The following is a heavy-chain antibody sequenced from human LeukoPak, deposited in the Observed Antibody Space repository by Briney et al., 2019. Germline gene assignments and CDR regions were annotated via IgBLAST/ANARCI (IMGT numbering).Heavy chain of an antibody. V-gene: IGHV3-66*01. CDR2: IHTGGTT. CDR1: GIDISYHY. CDR3: ARKPIVVVPAAGAAANLRRDV. D-gene: IGHD2-2*01. Sequence: GGSLRLSCVASGIDISYHYVGWVRRAPGKGLEWVSVIHTGGTTHYADSVKGRFTISRDNAKNSLYLQMNSLRAEDTAVYYCARKPIVVVPAAGAAANLRRDVWGKGTTVTVSS. J-gene: IGHJ6*04.